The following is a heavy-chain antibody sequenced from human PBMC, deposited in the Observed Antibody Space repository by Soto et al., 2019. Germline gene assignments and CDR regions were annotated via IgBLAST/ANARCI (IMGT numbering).Heavy chain of an antibody. V-gene: IGHV3-66*01. CDR1: GFTVSSNY. D-gene: IGHD3-3*01. CDR2: IYSGGST. J-gene: IGHJ5*02. CDR3: ARNLYDLDPYLNWFDP. Sequence: GGSLRLSCAASGFTVSSNYMSWVRQAPGKGLEWASVIYSGGSTYYADSVKGRFTISSDNSKNTLYLQMNSLRAEDTAVYYCARNLYDLDPYLNWFDPWGQGTLVTVSS.